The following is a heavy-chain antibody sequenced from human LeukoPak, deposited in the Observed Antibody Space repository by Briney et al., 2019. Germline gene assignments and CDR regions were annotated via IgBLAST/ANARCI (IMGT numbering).Heavy chain of an antibody. V-gene: IGHV3-30*18. CDR2: ISYDGSNK. CDR3: AKAEDTAMVDY. CDR1: GFTFSSYG. J-gene: IGHJ4*02. D-gene: IGHD5-18*01. Sequence: GGSLSLSCAASGFTFSSYGMHWVRQAPGKGLEWVAVISYDGSNKYYADSVKGRFTISRDNSKNTLYLQMNSLRAEDTAVYYCAKAEDTAMVDYWGQGTLVTVSS.